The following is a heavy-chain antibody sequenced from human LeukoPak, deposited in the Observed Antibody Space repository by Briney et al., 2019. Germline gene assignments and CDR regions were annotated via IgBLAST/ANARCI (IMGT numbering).Heavy chain of an antibody. Sequence: LSGGSLRLSCAASGFTVSSNYMSWVRQAPGKGLEWVSAMSSSDDGRYYAASVRGRFTISRDTSRSTLYLQMNSLRAEDAAVYYCAKAPVTSCRGAFCYPFDYWGQGTLVTVSS. V-gene: IGHV3-23*01. CDR1: GFTVSSNY. D-gene: IGHD2-15*01. J-gene: IGHJ4*02. CDR2: MSSSDDGR. CDR3: AKAPVTSCRGAFCYPFDY.